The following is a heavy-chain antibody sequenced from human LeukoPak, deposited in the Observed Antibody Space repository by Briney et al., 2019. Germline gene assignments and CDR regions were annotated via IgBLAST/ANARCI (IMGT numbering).Heavy chain of an antibody. CDR2: IYYSGST. CDR1: GGSISSGGYY. CDR3: ARTMGYCSSTSCPTFNGMDV. Sequence: SETLSLTCTVSGGSISSGGYYWCWIRQPPGKGLEWIGYIYYSGSTNYNPSLKSRVTISVDTSKNQFSLKLSSVTAADTAVYYCARTMGYCSSTSCPTFNGMDVWGQGTTVTVSS. D-gene: IGHD2-2*01. V-gene: IGHV4-61*08. J-gene: IGHJ6*02.